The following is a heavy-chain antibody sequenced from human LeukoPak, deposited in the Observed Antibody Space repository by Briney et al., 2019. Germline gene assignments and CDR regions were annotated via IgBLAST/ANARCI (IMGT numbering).Heavy chain of an antibody. CDR3: AVPTAMVTPLDYYYYGMDV. Sequence: SVKVSCKASGGTFSSYAISWVRQAPGQGLEWMGRIIPIFGIVNYAQKFQGRVTITADKSTSTAYMELSSLRSEDTAVYYCAVPTAMVTPLDYYYYGMDVWGQGTTVTVSS. V-gene: IGHV1-69*04. CDR2: IIPIFGIV. CDR1: GGTFSSYA. D-gene: IGHD5-18*01. J-gene: IGHJ6*02.